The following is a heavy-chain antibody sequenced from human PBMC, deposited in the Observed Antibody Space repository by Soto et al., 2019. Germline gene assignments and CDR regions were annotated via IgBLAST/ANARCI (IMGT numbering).Heavy chain of an antibody. CDR2: IYNSGST. J-gene: IGHJ4*02. V-gene: IGHV4-30-4*08. D-gene: IGHD2-2*01. Sequence: PSETLSLTCTVSGDSINSGDYYWSWIRQPPGKGLEWIGYIYNSGSTYYNPSLKSRIIISVDMSKNQFSLKLSSVTAADTAVYYCARRTRPSTLSWHGYYFAYWGQGTLVTVSS. CDR1: GDSINSGDYY. CDR3: ARRTRPSTLSWHGYYFAY.